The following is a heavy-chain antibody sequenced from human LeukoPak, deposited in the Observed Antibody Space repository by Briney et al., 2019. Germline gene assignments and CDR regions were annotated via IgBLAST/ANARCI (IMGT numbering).Heavy chain of an antibody. CDR2: IYPADSDI. V-gene: IGHV5-51*01. Sequence: GESLKISCQGSGYIFTSYWISWVRQMPGKGLEWMAIIYPADSDIRYSPSFQGQVTISADKSISTAYLQWSSLKASDTAMYYCARSLTAAAGDYWGQGTLVTVSS. CDR1: GYIFTSYW. D-gene: IGHD6-25*01. J-gene: IGHJ4*02. CDR3: ARSLTAAAGDY.